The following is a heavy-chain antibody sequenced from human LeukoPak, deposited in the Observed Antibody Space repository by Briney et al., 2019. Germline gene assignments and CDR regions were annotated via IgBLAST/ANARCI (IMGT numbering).Heavy chain of an antibody. Sequence: GASVKVSCKASGYTFTGYYMHWVRQAPGQGLEWMGWINPKSGGTEYAQNFQGRVTMTRDTSISTVYMGLSRLRSDDTAVYYCARADSVPARGYHYYYMDVWGKGTTVTVSS. CDR3: ARADSVPARGYHYYYMDV. CDR2: INPKSGGT. D-gene: IGHD6-6*01. CDR1: GYTFTGYY. V-gene: IGHV1-2*02. J-gene: IGHJ6*03.